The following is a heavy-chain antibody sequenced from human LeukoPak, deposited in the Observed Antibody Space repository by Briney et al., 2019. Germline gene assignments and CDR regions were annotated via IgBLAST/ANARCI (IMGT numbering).Heavy chain of an antibody. CDR3: ARDLNPRGSYRYAWFDP. J-gene: IGHJ5*02. D-gene: IGHD3-16*02. CDR1: GGSISSSSYY. Sequence: SETLSLTCSVSGGSISSSSYYWGWIRQPPGKGLEWIGSIYYCGSMYYNPSLKSRLTIFVDTSKNQFSLKLSSVTAADTAVYCCARDLNPRGSYRYAWFDPWGQGTLVTVSS. CDR2: IYYCGSM. V-gene: IGHV4-39*07.